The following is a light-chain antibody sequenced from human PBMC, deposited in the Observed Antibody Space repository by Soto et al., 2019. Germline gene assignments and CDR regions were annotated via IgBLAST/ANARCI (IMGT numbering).Light chain of an antibody. CDR1: SSNIGSNT. V-gene: IGLV1-44*01. Sequence: QSVLTQPPSASGTPGQRVTIFCSGSSSNIGSNTVNWYQQLPGTAPKLLIYSNNQRPSGVPDRFSGSKSGTSASLAISGLQSEDEADYYCAARDDSLNGPVFGTGTKVTVL. CDR3: AARDDSLNGPV. J-gene: IGLJ1*01. CDR2: SNN.